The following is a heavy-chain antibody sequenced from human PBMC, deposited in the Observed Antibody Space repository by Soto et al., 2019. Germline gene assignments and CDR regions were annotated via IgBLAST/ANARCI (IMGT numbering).Heavy chain of an antibody. D-gene: IGHD2-2*01. CDR2: VIPILGMA. CDR1: GGTFSSYS. Sequence: ASVKVSCKASGGTFSSYSFSWVRQAPGQGLEWMGRVIPILGMANYAQKFQGRVTITADKSTSTVYMEMSSLRSEDTAVYYCARGGAVVVPGAVDRHNWFDPWGQGTLVTVSS. CDR3: ARGGAVVVPGAVDRHNWFDP. V-gene: IGHV1-69*04. J-gene: IGHJ5*02.